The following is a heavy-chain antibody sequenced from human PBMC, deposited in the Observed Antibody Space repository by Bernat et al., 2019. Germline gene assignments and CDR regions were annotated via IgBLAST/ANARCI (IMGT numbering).Heavy chain of an antibody. Sequence: EVQLLESGGGLVQPGGSLRLSCAASGFTFSSYAMSWVRQAPGKGLEWVSAISGSGSSKYNAEAVKGRVTISGDNAKNTRYLEMNSLRAGYTAVYYCAKEGVSSTDFGYWGQGTRVTVSS. CDR1: GFTFSSYA. J-gene: IGHJ4*02. D-gene: IGHD5/OR15-5a*01. CDR2: ISGSGSSK. V-gene: IGHV3-23*01. CDR3: AKEGVSSTDFGY.